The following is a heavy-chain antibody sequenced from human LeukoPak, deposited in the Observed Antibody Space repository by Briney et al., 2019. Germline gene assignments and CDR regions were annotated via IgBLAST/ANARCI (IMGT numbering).Heavy chain of an antibody. CDR2: INHSGST. CDR1: GGSFSGCY. J-gene: IGHJ5*02. D-gene: IGHD3-22*01. Sequence: SETLSLTCAVYGGSFSGCYWSWIRQPPGKGLEWIGEINHSGSTNYNPSLKSRVTISVDTSKNQFSLKLSSVTAADTAVYYCARGRLRGYYYDSSGYYSYWFDPWGQGTLVTVSS. CDR3: ARGRLRGYYYDSSGYYSYWFDP. V-gene: IGHV4-34*01.